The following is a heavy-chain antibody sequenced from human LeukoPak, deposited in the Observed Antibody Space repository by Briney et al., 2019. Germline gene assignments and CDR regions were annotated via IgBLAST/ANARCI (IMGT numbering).Heavy chain of an antibody. CDR3: VRELMASPDI. Sequence: GGSLRLSCAASGFTFSTYEMNWVRQAPGKGLEWVSYISGSGSTIYYADSVKGRFTISRDNAKNSLSLQMNSLRAEDTAVYYCVRELMASPDIWGQGTMVTVSS. CDR1: GFTFSTYE. J-gene: IGHJ3*02. D-gene: IGHD5-24*01. CDR2: ISGSGSTI. V-gene: IGHV3-48*03.